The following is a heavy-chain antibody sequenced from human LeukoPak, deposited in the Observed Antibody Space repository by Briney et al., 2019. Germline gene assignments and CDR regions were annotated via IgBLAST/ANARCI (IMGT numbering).Heavy chain of an antibody. J-gene: IGHJ3*02. D-gene: IGHD3-9*01. V-gene: IGHV3-53*01. CDR1: GFTFSSYA. CDR2: IYSGGST. Sequence: GGSLRLSCAASGFTFSSYAMSWVRQAPGKGLEWVSVIYSGGSTYYADSVKGRFTISRDNSKNTLYLQMNSLRAEDMAVYYCARDLTGYERDAFDIWGQGTMVTVSS. CDR3: ARDLTGYERDAFDI.